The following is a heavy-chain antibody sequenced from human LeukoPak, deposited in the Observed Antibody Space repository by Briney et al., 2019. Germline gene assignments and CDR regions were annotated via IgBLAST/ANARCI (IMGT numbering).Heavy chain of an antibody. J-gene: IGHJ4*02. V-gene: IGHV1-2*02. D-gene: IGHD6-6*01. CDR1: GYTFTGYY. Sequence: ASVKVSCKASGYTFTGYYMHWVRQAPGQGLGWMGWINPNSGGTNYAQKFQGRVTMTRDTSISTAYMELSRLKSDDTALYYCARTTSSSALFYWGQGTLVTVSS. CDR3: ARTTSSSALFY. CDR2: INPNSGGT.